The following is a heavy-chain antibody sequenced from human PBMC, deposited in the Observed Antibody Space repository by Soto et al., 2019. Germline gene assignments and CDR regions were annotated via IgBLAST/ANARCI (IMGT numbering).Heavy chain of an antibody. V-gene: IGHV3-74*01. Sequence: EVQLVESGGGPVQPGGSLRLSCAVSGFTFSGYWMHWVRQAPGKGLVWVSRINSDGSTTSYADSVKGRFTISRDNAKNTLDLQMDSLRAEDTAVYFCGSAKIGDYFQVYWGQGTLVTVSS. CDR3: GSAKIGDYFQVY. CDR1: GFTFSGYW. D-gene: IGHD4-17*01. CDR2: INSDGSTT. J-gene: IGHJ4*02.